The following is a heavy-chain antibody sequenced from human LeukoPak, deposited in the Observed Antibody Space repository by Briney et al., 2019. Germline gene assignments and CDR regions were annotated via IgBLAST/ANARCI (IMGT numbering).Heavy chain of an antibody. CDR1: GFTFSSYA. CDR3: ARDRLWFGELFKGDWFDP. J-gene: IGHJ5*02. CDR2: ISYDGSNK. V-gene: IGHV3-30-3*01. D-gene: IGHD3-10*01. Sequence: GKSLRLSCAASGFTFSSYAMHWVRQAPGKGLEWVAVISYDGSNKYYADSVKGRFTISRDNSKNTLYLQMNSLRAEDTAVYYCARDRLWFGELFKGDWFDPWGQGTLVTVSS.